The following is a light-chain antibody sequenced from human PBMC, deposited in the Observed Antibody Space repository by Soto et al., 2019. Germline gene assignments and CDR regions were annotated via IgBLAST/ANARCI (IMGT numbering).Light chain of an antibody. CDR3: QSYDSSLSGSI. CDR2: NNN. V-gene: IGLV1-44*01. CDR1: NSNIGRNI. J-gene: IGLJ1*01. Sequence: QSVLAQPPSASGTPGQRVTISCSGSNSNIGRNIVNWYQQLPGTAPKLLLYNNNQRPSGVPDRFSGSKSGTSASLAITGLQAEDEADYYCQSYDSSLSGSIFGTGTKVTVL.